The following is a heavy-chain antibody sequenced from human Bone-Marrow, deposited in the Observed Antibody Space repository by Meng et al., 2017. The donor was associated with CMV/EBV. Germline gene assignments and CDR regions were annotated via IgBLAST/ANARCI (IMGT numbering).Heavy chain of an antibody. V-gene: IGHV4-39*01. J-gene: IGHJ5*02. CDR3: ARIVGATRSDWFDP. CDR2: IYYSGST. CDR1: GGSISSSSYY. D-gene: IGHD1-26*01. Sequence: SETLSLTCTVSGGSISSSSYYWGWIRQPPGKGLEWIGRIYYSGSTYYNPSLKSRVTISVDTSKNQFSLKLSSVTAADTAVYYCARIVGATRSDWFDPCGQGTLVSVSS.